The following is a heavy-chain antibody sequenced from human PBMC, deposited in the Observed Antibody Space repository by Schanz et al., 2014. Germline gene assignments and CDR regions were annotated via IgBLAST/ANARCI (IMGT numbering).Heavy chain of an antibody. CDR3: ARQPCRSAVSGVVSNWFDP. Sequence: DVQLVDSGGGLVQPGGSLRISCAASGFTFSGYAMSWVRQAPGKGLEWVSSIVGGGGRTYYADSVKGRFTISRDNSKSTLYLQMNSLRVEDTAVYYWARQPCRSAVSGVVSNWFDPWGQGTLVTVSS. D-gene: IGHD3-3*01. J-gene: IGHJ5*02. V-gene: IGHV3-23*04. CDR1: GFTFSGYA. CDR2: IVGGGGRT.